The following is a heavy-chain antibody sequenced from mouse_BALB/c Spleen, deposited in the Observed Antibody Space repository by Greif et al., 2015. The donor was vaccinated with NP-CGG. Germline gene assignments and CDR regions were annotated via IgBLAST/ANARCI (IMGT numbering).Heavy chain of an antibody. D-gene: IGHD3-1*01. Sequence: EVKLMESGGGLVQPGGSRKLSCAASGFTSSSFGMHWVRQAPEKGLEWVAYISSGSSTIYYADTVKGRFTISRDNPKNALFLQMTSLRSEDTAMYYCARGLTAMDYWGQGTSVTVSS. CDR3: ARGLTAMDY. V-gene: IGHV5-17*02. CDR1: GFTSSSFG. CDR2: ISSGSSTI. J-gene: IGHJ4*01.